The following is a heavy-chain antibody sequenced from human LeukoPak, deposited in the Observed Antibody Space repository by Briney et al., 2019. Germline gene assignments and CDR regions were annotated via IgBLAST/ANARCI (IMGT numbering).Heavy chain of an antibody. J-gene: IGHJ4*02. V-gene: IGHV4-39*01. Sequence: SETLSLTCTVSGGSISSSSYYWGGIRQPPGKGLEWIGSIYYSGSTYYSPSRKSRITISVDTSKTQFSLKLSSVTAADTAVYYCARDYGVKFDYWGQGTLVTVSS. D-gene: IGHD4-17*01. CDR2: IYYSGST. CDR1: GGSISSSSYY. CDR3: ARDYGVKFDY.